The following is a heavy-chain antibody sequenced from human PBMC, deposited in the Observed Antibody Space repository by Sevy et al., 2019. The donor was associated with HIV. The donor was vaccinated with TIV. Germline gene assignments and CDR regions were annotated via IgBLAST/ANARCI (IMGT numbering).Heavy chain of an antibody. V-gene: IGHV3-30*18. CDR2: ISYDGSNK. D-gene: IGHD5-12*01. Sequence: GGSLRLSCAASGFTFSSYGMRWVRQAPGKGLEWVAVISYDGSNKYYADSVKGRFTISRDNSKNTLYLQMNSLRAEDTAVYYCAKDLYSGYDFFDYWGQGTLVTVSS. J-gene: IGHJ4*02. CDR3: AKDLYSGYDFFDY. CDR1: GFTFSSYG.